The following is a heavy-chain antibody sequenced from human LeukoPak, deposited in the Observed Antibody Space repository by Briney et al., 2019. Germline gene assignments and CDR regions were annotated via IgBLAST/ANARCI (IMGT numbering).Heavy chain of an antibody. J-gene: IGHJ6*03. Sequence: GESLKISCKASGYTFTNYWIGWVRQMPGKGLEWMGIIYPDDSDTKYSPSFQGHVTISVDESISTAYSQWSSLKASDTAIYYCARHEVGGDSSSGYEYYYYMDVWGKGTAVTV. CDR2: IYPDDSDT. CDR3: ARHEVGGDSSSGYEYYYYMDV. V-gene: IGHV5-51*01. CDR1: GYTFTNYW. D-gene: IGHD3-3*01.